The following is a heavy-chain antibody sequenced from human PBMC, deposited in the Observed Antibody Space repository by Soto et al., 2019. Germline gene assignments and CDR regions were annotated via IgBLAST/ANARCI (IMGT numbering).Heavy chain of an antibody. CDR1: GGSISSSNW. Sequence: QVQLQESGPGLVKPSGTLSLTCAVTGGSISSSNWWTWVRQPPGEGLDWVGEISRSGTTNYKPSLKSRVSISVDKCRNEFSLNLGSVTAADTAMYYCARDSASSGVFTWGQGTMVTVSS. J-gene: IGHJ3*01. CDR3: ARDSASSGVFT. D-gene: IGHD6-19*01. CDR2: ISRSGTT. V-gene: IGHV4-4*02.